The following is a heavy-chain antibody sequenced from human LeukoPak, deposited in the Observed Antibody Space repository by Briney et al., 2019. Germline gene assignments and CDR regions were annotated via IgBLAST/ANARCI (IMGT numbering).Heavy chain of an antibody. CDR3: ARSGNYYDLSFDY. V-gene: IGHV3-23*01. Sequence: GGSLRLSCKASGFTFNNYFMTGFRQPPGKGLKWFPSISASAAMTYYADSVKGRFTISRDNAKNSLYLQMNSLRAEDTAVYYCARSGNYYDLSFDYWGQGSLVTVSS. CDR1: GFTFNNYF. J-gene: IGHJ4*02. CDR2: ISASAAMT. D-gene: IGHD3-22*01.